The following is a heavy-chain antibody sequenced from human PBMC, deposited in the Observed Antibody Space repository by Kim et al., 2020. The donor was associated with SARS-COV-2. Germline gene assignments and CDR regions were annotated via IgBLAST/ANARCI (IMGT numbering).Heavy chain of an antibody. CDR3: ARGRGAIPAAAYYFDL. Sequence: SVKGRSSVSRDNAQNSLFLQMNSLRDEDSAVYYCARGRGAIPAAAYYFDLWGQGTVVTVSS. D-gene: IGHD2-2*02. V-gene: IGHV3-21*01. J-gene: IGHJ4*02.